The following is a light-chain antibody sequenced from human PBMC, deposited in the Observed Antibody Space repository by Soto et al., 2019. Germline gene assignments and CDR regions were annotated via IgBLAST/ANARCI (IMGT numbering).Light chain of an antibody. Sequence: DIQMTQSPSTLSASVGDRVTITCRASESISYWLAWYQQKPGKAPKLLIYKASSLESGVPSRFSGSGSGTEVTLTISSLQPDDFATYYCQQYNSYSATFGHGTKVEIK. J-gene: IGKJ1*01. CDR2: KAS. V-gene: IGKV1-5*03. CDR3: QQYNSYSAT. CDR1: ESISYW.